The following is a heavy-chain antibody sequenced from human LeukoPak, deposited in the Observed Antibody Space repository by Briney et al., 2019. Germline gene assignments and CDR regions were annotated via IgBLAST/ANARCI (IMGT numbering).Heavy chain of an antibody. J-gene: IGHJ4*02. CDR3: ARYVGARGYFDY. D-gene: IGHD1-26*01. CDR2: ISAYNGNT. Sequence: RASVKVSCKASGYTFTSYGISWVRQAPGQGLEWMGWISAYNGNTNYAQKFQGRVTITADESTSTAYMELSSLRSEDTAVYYCARYVGARGYFDYWGQGTLVTVSS. CDR1: GYTFTSYG. V-gene: IGHV1-18*01.